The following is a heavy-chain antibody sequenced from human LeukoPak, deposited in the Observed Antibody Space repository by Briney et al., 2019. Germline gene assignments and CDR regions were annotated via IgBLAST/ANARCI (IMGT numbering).Heavy chain of an antibody. J-gene: IGHJ4*02. CDR3: ARDIATVQHKD. D-gene: IGHD1-1*01. CDR1: GYTFTSYG. V-gene: IGHV1-18*01. Sequence: ASVKVSCKASGYTFTSYGISWVRQAPGQGLEWMGWISAYTGNTNYPQKFQGRVTMTTDTSTSTAYMELRSLRSDDTAVYYCARDIATVQHKDWGQGTLVTVSS. CDR2: ISAYTGNT.